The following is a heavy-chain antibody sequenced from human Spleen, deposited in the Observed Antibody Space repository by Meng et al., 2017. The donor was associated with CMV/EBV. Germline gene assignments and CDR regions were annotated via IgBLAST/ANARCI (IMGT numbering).Heavy chain of an antibody. CDR3: ARKSHFDPGWFDP. V-gene: IGHV4-34*01. Sequence: CAVYGGSFNGYYWSWIRQPPGKGLEWIGEINHSGSTNQNPSLKSRVTISLDTSKSQFSLKLSSVTAADTAVYYCARKSHFDPGWFDPWGQGTLVTVSS. CDR1: GGSFNGYY. D-gene: IGHD3-9*01. J-gene: IGHJ5*02. CDR2: INHSGST.